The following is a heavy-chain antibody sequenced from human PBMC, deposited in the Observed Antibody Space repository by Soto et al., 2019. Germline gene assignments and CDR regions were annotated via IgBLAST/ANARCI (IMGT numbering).Heavy chain of an antibody. CDR1: GGSISSYY. V-gene: IGHV4-59*01. Sequence: PSETLSLTCTVAGGSISSYYGSRIRKHPGKGLEWIGYIYYSGSTNYNPSLKSRVTISVDTSKDQFSLKLSSVTAADTAVDYCARGHCSGGSCVRGYLWTYNWFDPWGQGTLVTVSS. CDR3: ARGHCSGGSCVRGYLWTYNWFDP. J-gene: IGHJ5*02. D-gene: IGHD2-15*01. CDR2: IYYSGST.